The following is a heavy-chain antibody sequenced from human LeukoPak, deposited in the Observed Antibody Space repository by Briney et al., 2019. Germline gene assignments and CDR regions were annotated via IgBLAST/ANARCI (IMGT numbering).Heavy chain of an antibody. CDR2: ISAYNGNT. J-gene: IGHJ6*03. Sequence: GASVKVSCKASGCTFTSYGISWVRQAPGQGLEWMGWISAYNGNTNYAQKLQGRVTMTTDTSTSTAYMELRSLRSDDTAVYYCARVGYSGSYYTDYYYYYYMDVWGKGTTVTVSS. V-gene: IGHV1-18*01. CDR3: ARVGYSGSYYTDYYYYYYMDV. D-gene: IGHD1-26*01. CDR1: GCTFTSYG.